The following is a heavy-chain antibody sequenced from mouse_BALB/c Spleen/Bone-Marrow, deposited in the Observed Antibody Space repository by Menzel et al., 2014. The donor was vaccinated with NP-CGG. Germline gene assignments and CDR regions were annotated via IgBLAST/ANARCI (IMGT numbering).Heavy chain of an antibody. J-gene: IGHJ3*01. CDR3: GRAGVRQEACLAY. Sequence: EVKLMESGPGLVKPSQSLSLTCSVTGYSITSGYYWNWIRQFPGNKLEWMGYISYDGSNNYNPSLKNRISITRDTSKNRFFQKLHSVPTEDTATYYCGRAGVRQEACLAYWGQGTLVTVSS. CDR2: ISYDGSN. CDR1: GYSITSGYY. V-gene: IGHV3-6*02. D-gene: IGHD1-2*01.